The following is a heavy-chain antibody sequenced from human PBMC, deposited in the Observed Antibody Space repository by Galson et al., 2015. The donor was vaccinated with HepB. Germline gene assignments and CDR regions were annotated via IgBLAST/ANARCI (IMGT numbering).Heavy chain of an antibody. V-gene: IGHV1-69*13. Sequence: SVKVSCKASGGTFSSYAISWVRQAPGQGLEWMGGIIPIFGTANYAQKFQGRVTITADESTSTAYMELSSLRSEDTAVYYCARRGQQDYYFDYWGQGTLVTVSS. CDR3: ARRGQQDYYFDY. J-gene: IGHJ4*02. CDR2: IIPIFGTA. D-gene: IGHD6-13*01. CDR1: GGTFSSYA.